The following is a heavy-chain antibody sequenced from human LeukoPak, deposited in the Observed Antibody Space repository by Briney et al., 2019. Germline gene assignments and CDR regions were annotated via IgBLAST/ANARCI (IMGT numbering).Heavy chain of an antibody. D-gene: IGHD1-14*01. CDR2: ITSDGSRT. V-gene: IGHV3-23*01. Sequence: GGSPRLSCAASGFTFSNYPMNWVRQAPGKGLEWVSAITSDGSRTYNADSVKGRFTISRDNSKNTLYLQMLGLGADDTAVYYCAKGNTITPDYWGQGTLVTVSS. J-gene: IGHJ4*02. CDR1: GFTFSNYP. CDR3: AKGNTITPDY.